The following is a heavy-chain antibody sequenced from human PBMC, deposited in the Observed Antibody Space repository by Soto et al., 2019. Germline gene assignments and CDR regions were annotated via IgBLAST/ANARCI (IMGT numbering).Heavy chain of an antibody. J-gene: IGHJ5*02. CDR3: ARVKSGSYDWSDP. V-gene: IGHV3-74*01. Sequence: DVQLVESGGGLVQPGGSLRLSCAASGFTFNNYWMHWVRQAPGKGLMWVSRINTDGTRTTYADSVKGRFAISRDNAKNTVYLQKNSLRADDTAVYFCARVKSGSYDWSDPWGQGTLATVSS. CDR2: INTDGTRT. D-gene: IGHD3-10*01. CDR1: GFTFNNYW.